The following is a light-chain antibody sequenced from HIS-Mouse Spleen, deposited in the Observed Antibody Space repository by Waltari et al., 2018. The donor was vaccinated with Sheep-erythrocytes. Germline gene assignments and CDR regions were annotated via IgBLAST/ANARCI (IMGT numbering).Light chain of an antibody. CDR1: KLGDKY. J-gene: IGLJ2*01. Sequence: SYELTQPPSVSVSPGQTASITCSGDKLGDKYACWYQQKPGQSPVLVIYQDSKRPSGIPEPFSGSHSGNTATLTISGTQAMDVADYYCQAGDSSTAVVFGGATKLTV. V-gene: IGLV3-1*01. CDR3: QAGDSSTAVV. CDR2: QDS.